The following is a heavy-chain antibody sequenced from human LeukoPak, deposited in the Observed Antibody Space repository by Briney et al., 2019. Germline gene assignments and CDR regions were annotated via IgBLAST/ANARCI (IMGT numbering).Heavy chain of an antibody. V-gene: IGHV3-64*01. CDR3: ARVPAATYYFGMDV. CDR1: GFTFITYT. J-gene: IGHJ6*02. Sequence: PGGSLRLSCAASGFTFITYTMHWVRQAPGRGLEYVSGISGNGDSTYHANSVKGRVTISRDNSKNTLYLQMGSLRPEDMAVYYCARVPAATYYFGMDVWGQGTTVTVSS. CDR2: ISGNGDST. D-gene: IGHD6-25*01.